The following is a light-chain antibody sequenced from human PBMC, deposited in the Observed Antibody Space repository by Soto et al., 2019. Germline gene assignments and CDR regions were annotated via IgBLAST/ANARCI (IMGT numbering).Light chain of an antibody. CDR3: QSYDSSLSGFYV. J-gene: IGLJ1*01. CDR2: GNS. Sequence: QSVLTQPPSVSGAPGQRATISCTGSSSNIWAGYDVHWYQQLPGTAPKLLIYGNSNRPSGVPDRFSGSKSGTSASLAITGLQAEDEADYYCQSYDSSLSGFYVFGTGTKVTVL. V-gene: IGLV1-40*01. CDR1: SSNIWAGYD.